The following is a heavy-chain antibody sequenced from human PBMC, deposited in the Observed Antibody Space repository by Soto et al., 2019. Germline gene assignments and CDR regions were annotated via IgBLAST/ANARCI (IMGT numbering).Heavy chain of an antibody. Sequence: QVQLQQWGAGLLKPSETLSLPCAVYGGSVSGYYWCWIRQPPVKGLEWLGEINHSASTNYNPSLKSRVTISVDTSKHQFSLKPGSVTAADAAVYYCARDREYWFDPWGQGTLVTVSS. CDR1: GGSVSGYY. CDR2: INHSAST. V-gene: IGHV4-34*01. J-gene: IGHJ5*02. CDR3: ARDREYWFDP.